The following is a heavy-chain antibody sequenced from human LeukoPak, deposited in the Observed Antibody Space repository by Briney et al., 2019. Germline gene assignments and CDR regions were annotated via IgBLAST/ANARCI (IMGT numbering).Heavy chain of an antibody. CDR1: GFSFEAYA. CDR2: ISSNGEST. J-gene: IGHJ3*02. V-gene: IGHV3-9*01. Sequence: PGWSLRLSCTASGFSFEAYAMQWVRQVPGKGLQWVSGISSNGESTGYADSVKGRFTISRDNAKNSLYLQMNSLRAEDTAVYYCASSEPGAFDIWGQGTMVTVSS. D-gene: IGHD1-14*01. CDR3: ASSEPGAFDI.